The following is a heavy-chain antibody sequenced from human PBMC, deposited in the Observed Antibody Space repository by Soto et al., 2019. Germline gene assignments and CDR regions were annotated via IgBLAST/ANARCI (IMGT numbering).Heavy chain of an antibody. CDR2: IDYSGTT. CDR1: GGSISGYY. Sequence: SETLSLTCAVSGGSISGYYWSWIRQPPGKRLEWIAYIDYSGTTDYNPSLKSRVTISIDTSKNQFSLKLSSVTAADTAVYYCASSIPYNGNLNYFDSWGQGTLFIVSS. J-gene: IGHJ4*02. CDR3: ASSIPYNGNLNYFDS. V-gene: IGHV4-59*01. D-gene: IGHD1-26*01.